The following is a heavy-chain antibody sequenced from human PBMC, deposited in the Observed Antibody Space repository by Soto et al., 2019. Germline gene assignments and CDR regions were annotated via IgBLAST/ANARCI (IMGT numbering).Heavy chain of an antibody. D-gene: IGHD5-12*01. CDR3: ARSRGYSGYDPLA. CDR2: ITTHGAT. Sequence: DVQLLESGGGAVQPGGSLRLSCAASGFVFDIFVLNWVRQAPGQGLEWVASITTHGATYYADSVKGRFSISRDNSKNTVSLQMSSLRAEDTAIYCCARSRGYSGYDPLAWGRGTLVTVSS. V-gene: IGHV3-23*01. J-gene: IGHJ5*02. CDR1: GFVFDIFV.